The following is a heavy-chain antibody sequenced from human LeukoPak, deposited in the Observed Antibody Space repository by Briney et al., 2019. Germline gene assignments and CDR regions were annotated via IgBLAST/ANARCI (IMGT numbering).Heavy chain of an antibody. V-gene: IGHV4-4*07. D-gene: IGHD5-12*01. Sequence: SETLSLTCTVSGGSISSYYWSWIRQPAGKGLEWIGRIYTSGSTNYNPSLKSRVTISVDTSKNQFSLKLSSVTAADTAVYYCARGIVATIRDNWFDPWGQGTLVTVSS. J-gene: IGHJ5*02. CDR2: IYTSGST. CDR1: GGSISSYY. CDR3: ARGIVATIRDNWFDP.